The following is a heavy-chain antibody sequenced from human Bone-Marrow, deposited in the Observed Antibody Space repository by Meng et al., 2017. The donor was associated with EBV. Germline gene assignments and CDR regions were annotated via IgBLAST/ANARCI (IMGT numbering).Heavy chain of an antibody. V-gene: IGHV1-2*02. CDR3: AMGLATDFDY. CDR1: GYTFTGYY. Sequence: QVQPVQSGAEVKKPGASLKVSCKASGYTFTGYYIHWVRQAPGQGLEWVGWINPNSGGTNYAEKFQGRVTMTRDTSITTAFMELSSLKSDDTAVYYCAMGLATDFDYWGQGTLVTVSS. CDR2: INPNSGGT. D-gene: IGHD5-12*01. J-gene: IGHJ4*02.